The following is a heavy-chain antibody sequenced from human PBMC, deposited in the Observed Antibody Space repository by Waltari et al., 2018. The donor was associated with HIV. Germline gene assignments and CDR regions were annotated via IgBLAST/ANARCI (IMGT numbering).Heavy chain of an antibody. CDR1: GFTFSSSW. V-gene: IGHV3-7*04. D-gene: IGHD3-10*01. CDR2: IKQDGSEK. Sequence: EVQLVAAGGGLVQPGGSLRLACAASGFTFSSSWMRWVRQAPGKGLEWVANIKQDGSEKYYVDSVNGRFTISRDNAENSLYLQMNSLRAEDTAVYYCARGGFYGSGSKVNWGQGTLVTVSS. CDR3: ARGGFYGSGSKVN. J-gene: IGHJ4*02.